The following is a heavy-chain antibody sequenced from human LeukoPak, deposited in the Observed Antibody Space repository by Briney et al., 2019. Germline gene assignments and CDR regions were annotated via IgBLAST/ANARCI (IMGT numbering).Heavy chain of an antibody. D-gene: IGHD2-15*01. CDR3: AKDHSYYFDY. J-gene: IGHJ4*02. CDR2: ISGSGGFT. V-gene: IGHV3-23*01. CDR1: GFTFSSYG. Sequence: GGTLRLSCAASGFTFSSYGMSWVRQAPGKELEWVSAISGSGGFTYYADSVKGRFTISRDNSKNTLYLQMNSLRAEDTAVYYCAKDHSYYFDYWGQGTLVTVSS.